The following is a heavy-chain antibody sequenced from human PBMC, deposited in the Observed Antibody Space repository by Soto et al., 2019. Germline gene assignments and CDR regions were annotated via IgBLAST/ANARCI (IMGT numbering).Heavy chain of an antibody. V-gene: IGHV4-34*01. Sequence: SETLSLTCAVYGGSFSGYYWSWIRQPPGKGLEWIGEISLSGSTNYNPSLKSRVTISLDTSKNQCSLKLSCVTAADTAVYYCARGRLELLWFGESQRWFDPWGQGTLVTVSS. J-gene: IGHJ5*02. CDR2: ISLSGST. CDR3: ARGRLELLWFGESQRWFDP. D-gene: IGHD3-10*01. CDR1: GGSFSGYY.